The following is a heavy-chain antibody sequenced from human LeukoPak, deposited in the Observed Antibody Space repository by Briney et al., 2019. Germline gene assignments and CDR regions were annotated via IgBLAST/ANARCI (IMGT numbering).Heavy chain of an antibody. CDR2: ISGSGGGP. J-gene: IGHJ4*02. D-gene: IGHD1-7*01. CDR1: GFTFNNYA. Sequence: GGSLRLSCAASGFTFNNYAMTWVRQAPGKGLEWVLSISGSGGGPYYVDSVKGRFTISRDNAKNTLYLQMNSLRVEDTARYYCAKVLFAALNLNFIYDYWGQGTLVTVSS. V-gene: IGHV3-23*01. CDR3: AKVLFAALNLNFIYDY.